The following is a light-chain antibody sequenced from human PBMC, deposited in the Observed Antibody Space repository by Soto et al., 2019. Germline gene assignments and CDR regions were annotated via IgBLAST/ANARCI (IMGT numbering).Light chain of an antibody. CDR3: QNYNSAPLT. J-gene: IGKJ3*01. CDR1: QGISNS. CDR2: AAS. V-gene: IGKV1-27*01. Sequence: DIQMTQSPSSLSASVGDTVTITCRASQGISNSLAWFQQKPGRVPQFLIYAASTLQPGVPPHFSGSGSGTDFTLTISSLQPEDVATYYCQNYNSAPLTFGPGTRVEIK.